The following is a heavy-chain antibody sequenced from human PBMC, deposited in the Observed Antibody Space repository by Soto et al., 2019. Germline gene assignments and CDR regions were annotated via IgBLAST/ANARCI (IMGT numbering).Heavy chain of an antibody. Sequence: GEYLKLSFNGSGYSFTIYWIGLVLQTPWTILEWMGIIYPGDSDTRYSPSFQGQVTISADKSISTAYLQWSSLKASDTAMYYCARQGRITIFGVVINYFDYWGQGTLVTVSS. D-gene: IGHD3-3*01. V-gene: IGHV5-51*01. CDR2: IYPGDSDT. CDR1: GYSFTIYW. J-gene: IGHJ4*02. CDR3: ARQGRITIFGVVINYFDY.